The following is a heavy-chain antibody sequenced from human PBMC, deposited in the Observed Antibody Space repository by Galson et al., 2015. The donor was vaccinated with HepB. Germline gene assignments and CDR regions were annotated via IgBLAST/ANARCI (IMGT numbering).Heavy chain of an antibody. J-gene: IGHJ4*02. D-gene: IGHD1-7*01. V-gene: IGHV1-18*01. CDR1: GYPFTINA. CDR2: ISANRGKT. CDR3: ARDRNYRFDH. Sequence: AVLVSCKASGYPFTINAISWVRQAPGQGLEWMSGISANRGKTIYAYHIQGRITLTTDTSTRTAYMELRNLGSDDTAVYYCARDRNYRFDHWGQGTLVTVSP.